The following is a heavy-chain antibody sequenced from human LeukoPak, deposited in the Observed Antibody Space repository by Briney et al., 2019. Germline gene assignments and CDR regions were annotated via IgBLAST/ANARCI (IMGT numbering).Heavy chain of an antibody. CDR3: AKDYIPAAIVGYYFDY. Sequence: PGGSLRLSCAASGFTFSSYAMSWVRQAPGKGLEWVSAISGSGGSTYYADSVKGRFTISRDNSKNTLYLQMNSLRAEDTAVYYCAKDYIPAAIVGYYFDYWGQGTLVTVSS. CDR1: GFTFSSYA. CDR2: ISGSGGST. D-gene: IGHD2-2*01. V-gene: IGHV3-23*01. J-gene: IGHJ4*02.